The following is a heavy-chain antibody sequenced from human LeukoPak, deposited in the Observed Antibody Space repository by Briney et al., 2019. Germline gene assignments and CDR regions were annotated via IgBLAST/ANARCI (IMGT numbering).Heavy chain of an antibody. CDR3: EGQARDDSSGYYYFDY. D-gene: IGHD3-22*01. Sequence: GGSLRLSCAASGFTFSSYSMNWVRQAPGKGLEWVSSISSSSSYIYYADSVKGRFTISRDNAKNSLYLQMNSLRAEDTAVYYCEGQARDDSSGYYYFDYWGQGTLVTVSS. J-gene: IGHJ4*02. CDR1: GFTFSSYS. CDR2: ISSSSSYI. V-gene: IGHV3-21*01.